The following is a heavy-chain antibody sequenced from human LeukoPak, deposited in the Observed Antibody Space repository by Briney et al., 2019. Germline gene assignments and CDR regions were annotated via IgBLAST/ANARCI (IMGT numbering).Heavy chain of an antibody. CDR2: INPNTGGT. D-gene: IGHD3-16*01. J-gene: IGHJ4*02. Sequence: ASVKVSCKASGSTFTGYYMHWVRQAPAQGIEWMGLINPNTGGTNYAQKSQGRVTMTRDTSISTAYMELSRLRSDDAAVYYGAKDGARWYWGQGALVTVSS. CDR3: AKDGARWY. V-gene: IGHV1-2*02. CDR1: GSTFTGYY.